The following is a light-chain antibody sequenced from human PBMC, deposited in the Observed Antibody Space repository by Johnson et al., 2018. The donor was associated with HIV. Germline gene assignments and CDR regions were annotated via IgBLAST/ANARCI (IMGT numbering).Light chain of an antibody. V-gene: IGLV1-51*01. Sequence: QLVLTQPPSVSAAPGQKVTISCSGSSSNIGNNFVSWYQQFPGTAPKLLIYDNNKRPSGIPDRFSGSKSGTSATLGITGLQTGDEADYYCGAWDSSLSAYVFATETKVTVL. CDR2: DNN. CDR1: SSNIGNNF. J-gene: IGLJ1*01. CDR3: GAWDSSLSAYV.